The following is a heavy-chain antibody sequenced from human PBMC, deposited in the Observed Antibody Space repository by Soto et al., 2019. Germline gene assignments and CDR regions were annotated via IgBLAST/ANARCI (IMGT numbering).Heavy chain of an antibody. CDR2: INAGNGNT. V-gene: IGHV1-3*01. J-gene: IGHJ5*02. Sequence: ASVKVSCKASGYTFTSYAMHWVRQAPGQRLEWMGWINAGNGNTKYSQKFQGRVTITRDTSASTAYMELSSLRSEDTAVYYCARDRVDFWSGYYYNWFDPWGQGTLVTVSS. CDR1: GYTFTSYA. D-gene: IGHD3-3*01. CDR3: ARDRVDFWSGYYYNWFDP.